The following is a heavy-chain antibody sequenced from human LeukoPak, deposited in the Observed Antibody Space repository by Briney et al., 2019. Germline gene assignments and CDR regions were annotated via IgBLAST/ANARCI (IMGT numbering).Heavy chain of an antibody. Sequence: PSETLSLTCTVSGGSVSSSSYYWGWIRQPPGKGLEWIGSVYYSGSTYSNPSLKSRVTISVDTSKDQFSLKLSSVTAADTAMYYCATHRVSARAFDIWGQGTMVTVSS. CDR3: ATHRVSARAFDI. D-gene: IGHD2-8*01. J-gene: IGHJ3*02. CDR1: GGSVSSSSYY. CDR2: VYYSGST. V-gene: IGHV4-39*01.